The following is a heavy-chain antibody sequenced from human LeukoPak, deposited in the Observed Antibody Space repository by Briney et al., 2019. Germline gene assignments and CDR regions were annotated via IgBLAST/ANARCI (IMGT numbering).Heavy chain of an antibody. CDR2: ISSSSSYI. CDR3: ARDPTQYYYGSGSSFDY. D-gene: IGHD3-10*01. V-gene: IGHV3-21*01. CDR1: GFSFSSYS. J-gene: IGHJ4*02. Sequence: GGSLRLSCAASGFSFSSYSMNWVRQAPGKGLEWVSSISSSSSYIYYADSVKGRFTISRDNAKNSLYLQMNSLRAEDTAVYYCARDPTQYYYGSGSSFDYWGQGTLVTVSS.